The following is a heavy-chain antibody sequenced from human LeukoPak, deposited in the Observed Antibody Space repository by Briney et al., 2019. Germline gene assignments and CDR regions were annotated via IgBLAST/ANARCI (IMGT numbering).Heavy chain of an antibody. J-gene: IGHJ6*04. CDR2: IDPSDSYT. CDR3: ARHTRWDLPHGMDV. CDR1: GYSVTCYW. D-gene: IGHD1-26*01. Sequence: GESLKISCKGSGYSVTCYWISWVRQMPGKGLEWMGRIDPSDSYTNYSPSFQGHVTFSADKSISTAYLQWSSLQASDTAMYYCARHTRWDLPHGMDVWGKGTTVTVSS. V-gene: IGHV5-10-1*01.